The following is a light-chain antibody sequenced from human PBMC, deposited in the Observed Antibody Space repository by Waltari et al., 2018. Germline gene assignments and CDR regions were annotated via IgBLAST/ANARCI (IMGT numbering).Light chain of an antibody. Sequence: QAVVTQEPSVTVSPGGTLTLPCGSSTGTVTNNTYPYWFQQKPGQAPRTLIYDTTNKYSWTPARFSGSLLGGQAALTLSGVQPEDEAEYYCLLSFGITQIFGGGTKLTVL. J-gene: IGLJ2*01. CDR1: TGTVTNNTY. CDR2: DTT. CDR3: LLSFGITQI. V-gene: IGLV7-46*01.